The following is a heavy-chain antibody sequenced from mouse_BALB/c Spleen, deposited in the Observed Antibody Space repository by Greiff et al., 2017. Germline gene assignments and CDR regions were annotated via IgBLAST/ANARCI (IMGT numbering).Heavy chain of an antibody. D-gene: IGHD1-1*01. CDR3: ARRGRSGSSTMDY. Sequence: EVKLEESGPGLVKPSQSLSLTCTVTGYSITSDYAWNWIRQFPGNKLEWMGYISYSGSTSYNPSLKSRISITRDTSKNQFFLQLNSVTTEDTATYYCARRGRSGSSTMDYWGQGTSVTVSS. CDR2: ISYSGST. CDR1: GYSITSDYA. J-gene: IGHJ4*01. V-gene: IGHV3-2*02.